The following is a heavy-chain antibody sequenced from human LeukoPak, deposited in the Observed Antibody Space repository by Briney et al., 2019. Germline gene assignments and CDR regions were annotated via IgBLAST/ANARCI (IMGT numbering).Heavy chain of an antibody. Sequence: ASVKVSCKASGGTFSSYAISWVRQAPGQGLEWMGWISAYNGNTNYAQKLQGRVTMTTDTSTSTAYMELRSLRSDDTAVYYCARFGSGSYRDAFDIWGQGTMVTVSS. J-gene: IGHJ3*02. CDR3: ARFGSGSYRDAFDI. CDR1: GGTFSSYA. D-gene: IGHD1-26*01. CDR2: ISAYNGNT. V-gene: IGHV1-18*01.